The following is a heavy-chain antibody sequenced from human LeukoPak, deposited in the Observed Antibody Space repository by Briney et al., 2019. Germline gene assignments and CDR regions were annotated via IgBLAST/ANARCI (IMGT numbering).Heavy chain of an antibody. Sequence: GGSLRLSCAASGFTLSSYWMNWARQAPGKGLEWVANIKQDGSEKYYVDSVKGRFTISRDNAKNSLYLQMNSLRAEDTAVYYCARASYYDFWSGYYNNWFDPWGQGTLVTVSS. CDR2: IKQDGSEK. J-gene: IGHJ5*02. V-gene: IGHV3-7*01. CDR1: GFTLSSYW. CDR3: ARASYYDFWSGYYNNWFDP. D-gene: IGHD3-3*01.